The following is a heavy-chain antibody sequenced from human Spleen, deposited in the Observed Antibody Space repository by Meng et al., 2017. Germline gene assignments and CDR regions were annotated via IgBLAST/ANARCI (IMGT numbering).Heavy chain of an antibody. J-gene: IGHJ4*02. CDR2: ISRKGDST. Sequence: GESLKISCAASGFTFSSYAMTWVRQAPGKGLEWVSGISRKGDSTYYADSVKGRFTISRDNSKNTLYLQMNSLRAEDTAVYYCAKVGYSAGGNFDYWGQGTLVTVSS. CDR3: AKVGYSAGGNFDY. V-gene: IGHV3-23*01. D-gene: IGHD4-11*01. CDR1: GFTFSSYA.